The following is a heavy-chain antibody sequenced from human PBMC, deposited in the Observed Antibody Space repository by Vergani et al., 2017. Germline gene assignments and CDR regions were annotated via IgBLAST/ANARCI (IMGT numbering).Heavy chain of an antibody. CDR2: IRYDGSNT. J-gene: IGHJ4*02. V-gene: IGHV3-30*02. CDR3: ARETVTGNRYFDY. CDR1: GFTFSNYG. Sequence: QVQLVESGGGVVQPGGSLRLSCGASGFTFSNYGMHWVRQAPGKGLEWVTFIRYDGSNTYYADSVKGRFTISRDNSKNTMFLQMNSLRAEDTAVYYCARETVTGNRYFDYWGQGTLVTVSS. D-gene: IGHD6-19*01.